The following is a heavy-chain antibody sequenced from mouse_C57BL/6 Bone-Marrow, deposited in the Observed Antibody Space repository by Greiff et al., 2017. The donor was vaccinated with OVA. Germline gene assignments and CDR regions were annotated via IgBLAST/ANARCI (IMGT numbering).Heavy chain of an antibody. J-gene: IGHJ4*01. Sequence: QVQLQQSGAELVRPGASVTLSCKASGYTFTDYEMHWVKQTPVHGLEWIGAIDPETGGPAYNQKFKGKAILTADKSSSTAYMELRSLTSEDSAVYYCTRGTMITTRILDYWGQGTSVTVSS. V-gene: IGHV1-15*01. CDR2: IDPETGGP. CDR3: TRGTMITTRILDY. D-gene: IGHD2-4*01. CDR1: GYTFTDYE.